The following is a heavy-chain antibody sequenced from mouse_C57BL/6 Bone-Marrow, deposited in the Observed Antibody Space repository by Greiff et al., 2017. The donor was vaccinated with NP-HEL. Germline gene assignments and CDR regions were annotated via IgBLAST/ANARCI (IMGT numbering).Heavy chain of an antibody. V-gene: IGHV1-64*01. Sequence: QVQLKQPGAELVKPGASVKLSCKASGYTFTSYWMHWVKQRPGQGLEWIGMIHPNSGSTNYNEKFKSKATLTVDKSSSTAYMQLSSLTSEDSAVYYCARGNYGSSPFAYWGQGTLVTVSA. CDR3: ARGNYGSSPFAY. CDR2: IHPNSGST. J-gene: IGHJ3*01. CDR1: GYTFTSYW. D-gene: IGHD1-1*01.